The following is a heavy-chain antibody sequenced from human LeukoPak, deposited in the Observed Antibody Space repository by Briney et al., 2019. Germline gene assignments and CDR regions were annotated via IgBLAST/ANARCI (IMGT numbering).Heavy chain of an antibody. Sequence: SVKVSCKASGGTFSSYAISWVRQAPGQGLEWMGGIIPIFGTANYAQKFQGRVTITTDESTSTAYMELSSLRSEDTAVYYCACAIAAAIDAFDIWGQGTMVTVSS. D-gene: IGHD6-13*01. V-gene: IGHV1-69*05. CDR1: GGTFSSYA. J-gene: IGHJ3*02. CDR2: IIPIFGTA. CDR3: ACAIAAAIDAFDI.